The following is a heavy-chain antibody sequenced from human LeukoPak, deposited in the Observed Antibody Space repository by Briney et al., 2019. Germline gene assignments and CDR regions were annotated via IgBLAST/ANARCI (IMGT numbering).Heavy chain of an antibody. V-gene: IGHV1-2*02. CDR3: AREMGSTGGSDY. D-gene: IGHD1-1*01. J-gene: IGHJ4*02. Sequence: ASVKVSCKASGYPFTGYYMHWVRQAPGQGLEWMGWINPNSGGTNYAQKFQGRVTMTRDTSVSTAYMELSRLRSDDTAVYYCAREMGSTGGSDYWGQGTLVTVSS. CDR1: GYPFTGYY. CDR2: INPNSGGT.